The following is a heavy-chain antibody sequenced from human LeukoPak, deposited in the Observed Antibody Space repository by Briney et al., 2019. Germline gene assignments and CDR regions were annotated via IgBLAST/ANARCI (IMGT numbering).Heavy chain of an antibody. J-gene: IGHJ4*02. CDR3: ARDPSSGSYYYYFDY. V-gene: IGHV3-33*01. CDR1: GFTFSSYG. Sequence: PGGSLRLSCAASGFTFSSYGMHWVRQAPGQGLEWVAVIWYDGSNKYYADSVKGRFTISIDNSKNTLYLQMNSLRAEDTAVYYCARDPSSGSYYYYFDYWGQGTLVTVSS. CDR2: IWYDGSNK. D-gene: IGHD1-26*01.